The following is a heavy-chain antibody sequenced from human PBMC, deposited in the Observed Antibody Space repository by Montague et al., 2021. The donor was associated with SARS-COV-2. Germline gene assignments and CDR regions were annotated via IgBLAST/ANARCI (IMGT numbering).Heavy chain of an antibody. J-gene: IGHJ4*02. CDR3: AREPDYGDYFDY. V-gene: IGHV4-59*13. Sequence: SETLSLTCAAYGGSFSDYYWTWIRQPPGKGLEWIGDIYYSGSTNYNPSLKSRVTISVDTSKNQFSLKLSSVTAADTAVYYCAREPDYGDYFDYWGQGTLVTVSS. CDR2: IYYSGST. D-gene: IGHD4-17*01. CDR1: GGSFSDYY.